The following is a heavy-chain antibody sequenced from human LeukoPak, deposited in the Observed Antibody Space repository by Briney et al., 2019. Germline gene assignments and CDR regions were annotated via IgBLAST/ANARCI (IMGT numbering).Heavy chain of an antibody. CDR2: IYYSGST. J-gene: IGHJ4*02. D-gene: IGHD6-13*01. CDR1: GGSFSSYY. Sequence: PSETLSLTCAVYGGSFSSYYWSWIRQPPGKGLEWIGYIYYSGSTNYNPSLKSRVTISVDTSKNQFSLKLSSVTAADTAVYYCARDWFGDRYSSSWYPLTYFDYWGQGTLVTVSS. CDR3: ARDWFGDRYSSSWYPLTYFDY. V-gene: IGHV4-59*12.